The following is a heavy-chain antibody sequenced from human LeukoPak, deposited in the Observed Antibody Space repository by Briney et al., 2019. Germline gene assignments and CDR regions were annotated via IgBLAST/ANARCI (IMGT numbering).Heavy chain of an antibody. J-gene: IGHJ4*02. CDR1: VYSIRIGYY. CDR2: LYHSGST. Sequence: SETLALTCAVSVYSIRIGYYWGWIRQPPGEGLEWIGTLYHSGSTYCKASLKSRVTISVDTSKNQFSLKLSSVNAADTAVYYCARHLSYDFWSGYPQGYFDYWGQGTLVTVSS. D-gene: IGHD3-3*01. V-gene: IGHV4-38-2*01. CDR3: ARHLSYDFWSGYPQGYFDY.